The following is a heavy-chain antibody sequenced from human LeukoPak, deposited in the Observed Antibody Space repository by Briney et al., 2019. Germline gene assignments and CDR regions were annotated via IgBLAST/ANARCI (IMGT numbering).Heavy chain of an antibody. CDR2: ISSSSTSI. Sequence: GGSLRLSCAASGFTFSTHNMNWVRQAPGKGPEWVSYISSSSTSIFYADSVKGRFTISRDNAKNSLYLQMNSLRVEDTAVYYCARDNGVAAAEDYWGQGTLVTVSS. CDR3: ARDNGVAAAEDY. CDR1: GFTFSTHN. D-gene: IGHD6-13*01. J-gene: IGHJ4*02. V-gene: IGHV3-48*04.